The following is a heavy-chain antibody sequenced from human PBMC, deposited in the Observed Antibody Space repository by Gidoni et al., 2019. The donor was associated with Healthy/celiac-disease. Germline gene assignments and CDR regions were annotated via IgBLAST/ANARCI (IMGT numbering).Heavy chain of an antibody. CDR3: ARDRSTGTTDCDY. CDR1: GYTFTSYG. Sequence: QLQLVQSGAEVKNPGASLKVSCKASGYTFTSYGISWVRPAPGQWLEWMGWISAYNGNTNYAQKLQGRVTMTTDTSTSTGYMELRSLRSDDTAVYYCARDRSTGTTDCDYWGQGTLVTVSS. V-gene: IGHV1-18*01. CDR2: ISAYNGNT. J-gene: IGHJ4*02. D-gene: IGHD1-1*01.